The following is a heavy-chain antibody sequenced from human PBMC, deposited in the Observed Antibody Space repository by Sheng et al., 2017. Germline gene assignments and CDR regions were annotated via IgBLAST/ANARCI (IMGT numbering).Heavy chain of an antibody. CDR3: AGQITIFGVVQGYMDV. D-gene: IGHD3-3*01. J-gene: IGHJ6*03. CDR1: GGSFSGYY. V-gene: IGHV4-34*01. Sequence: QVQLQQWGAGLLKPSETLSLTCAVYGGSFSGYYWSWIRQPPGKGLEWIGEINHSGSTNYNPSLKSRVTISVDTSKNQFSLKLSSVTAADTAVYYCAGQITIFGVVQGYMDVWGKGTTVTVSS. CDR2: INHSGST.